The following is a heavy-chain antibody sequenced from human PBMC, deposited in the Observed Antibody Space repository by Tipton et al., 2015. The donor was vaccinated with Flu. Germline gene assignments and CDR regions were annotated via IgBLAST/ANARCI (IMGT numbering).Heavy chain of an antibody. CDR2: IWYDGSNK. CDR3: ARDPGDRPPYYFDY. J-gene: IGHJ4*02. Sequence: SLRLSCAASGFTFSSYGMHWVRQAPGKGLEWVAVIWYDGSNKYYADSVKGRFTISRDNSKNTPYLQMNSLRAEDTAVYYCARDPGDRPPYYFDYWGQGTLVTVSS. D-gene: IGHD7-27*01. V-gene: IGHV3-33*01. CDR1: GFTFSSYG.